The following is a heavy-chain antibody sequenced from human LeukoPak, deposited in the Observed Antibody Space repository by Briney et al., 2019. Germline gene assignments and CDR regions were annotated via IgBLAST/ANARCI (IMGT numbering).Heavy chain of an antibody. Sequence: GGSLILSCAASGFTFSSHEMNRVRQAPGKGLEWVSYISSSGSTIYYADSVKGRFTISRDNAKNSLYLQMNSLRAEDTAVYYCARAYSRESGYDFVFEYWGQGTLVTVSS. CDR1: GFTFSSHE. J-gene: IGHJ4*02. D-gene: IGHD5-12*01. CDR3: ARAYSRESGYDFVFEY. V-gene: IGHV3-48*03. CDR2: ISSSGSTI.